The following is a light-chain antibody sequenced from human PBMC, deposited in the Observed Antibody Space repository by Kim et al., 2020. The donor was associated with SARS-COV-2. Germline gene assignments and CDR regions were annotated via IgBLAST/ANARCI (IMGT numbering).Light chain of an antibody. CDR2: QDS. V-gene: IGLV3-1*01. CDR1: KLGDKY. Sequence: SYELTQPPSVSVSPGQTASITCSGDKLGDKYACWYQQKPGQSPVLVMYQDSNRPSGIPERFSGSNSGNTATLTISGTQAMDEADYYCQAWDSSTVVFGGG. J-gene: IGLJ2*01. CDR3: QAWDSSTVV.